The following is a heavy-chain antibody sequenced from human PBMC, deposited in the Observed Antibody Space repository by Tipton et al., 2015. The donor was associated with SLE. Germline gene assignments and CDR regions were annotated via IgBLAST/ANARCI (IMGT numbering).Heavy chain of an antibody. CDR1: GFTFSSYE. J-gene: IGHJ4*02. D-gene: IGHD3-22*01. CDR2: ISSSGSTI. V-gene: IGHV3-48*03. Sequence: GSLRLSCAASGFTFSSYEMNWVRQAPGKGLEWVSYISSSGSTIYYADSVKGRFTISRDNAKNSLYLQMNSLRAEDTAVYYCARGPMIVVVNPLDYWGQGTLVTVSS. CDR3: ARGPMIVVVNPLDY.